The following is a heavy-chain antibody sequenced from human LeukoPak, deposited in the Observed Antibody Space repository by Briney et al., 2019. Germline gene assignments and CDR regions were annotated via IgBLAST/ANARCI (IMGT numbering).Heavy chain of an antibody. V-gene: IGHV3-74*01. CDR1: GFTFSSYW. J-gene: IGHJ4*02. CDR2: INSDGSST. D-gene: IGHD6-13*01. Sequence: PGGSLRLSCAASGFTFSSYWMHWVRQAPGKGLVRVSRINSDGSSTSYADSVKGRFTISRDNAKNTLYLQMNSLRAEDTAVYYCARAEGRYSSSPFDYWGQGTLATVSS. CDR3: ARAEGRYSSSPFDY.